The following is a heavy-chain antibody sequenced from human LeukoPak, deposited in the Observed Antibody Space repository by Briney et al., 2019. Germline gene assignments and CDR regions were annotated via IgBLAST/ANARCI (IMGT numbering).Heavy chain of an antibody. CDR3: AKSSGSSWFLYYYYYYMDV. V-gene: IGHV3-30*04. Sequence: GGSLRLSCAASGFTFSSYAMHWVRQAPGKGLEWVAVISYDGSNKYYADSVKGRFTISRDNSKNTLYLQMNSLRAEDTAVYYCAKSSGSSWFLYYYYYYMDVWGKGTTVTISS. CDR2: ISYDGSNK. D-gene: IGHD6-13*01. CDR1: GFTFSSYA. J-gene: IGHJ6*03.